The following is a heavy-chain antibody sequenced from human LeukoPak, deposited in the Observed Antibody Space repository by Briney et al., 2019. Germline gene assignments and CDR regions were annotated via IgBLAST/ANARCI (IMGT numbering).Heavy chain of an antibody. J-gene: IGHJ4*02. D-gene: IGHD1-26*01. CDR1: GFTFSSYW. CDR3: ARDRGYFREGYYFDY. Sequence: GGSLRLSCAASGFTFSSYWMSWVRQAPGKGLEWVSSISSSSSYIYYADSVKGRFTISRDNAKNSLYLQMNSLRAEDTAVYYCARDRGYFREGYYFDYWGQGTLVTVSS. V-gene: IGHV3-21*01. CDR2: ISSSSSYI.